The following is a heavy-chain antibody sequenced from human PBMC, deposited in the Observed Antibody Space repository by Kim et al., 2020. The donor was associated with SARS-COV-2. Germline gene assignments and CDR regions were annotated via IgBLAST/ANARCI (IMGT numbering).Heavy chain of an antibody. J-gene: IGHJ4*02. CDR2: ISWNSGSI. CDR3: AKVGQKSFLAVAGTYYFDY. V-gene: IGHV3-9*01. Sequence: GGSLRLSCAASGFTFDDYAMHWVRQAPGKGLEWVSGISWNSGSIGYADSVKGRFTISRDNAKNSLYLQMNSLRAEDTALYYCAKVGQKSFLAVAGTYYFDYWGQGTLVTVSS. CDR1: GFTFDDYA. D-gene: IGHD6-19*01.